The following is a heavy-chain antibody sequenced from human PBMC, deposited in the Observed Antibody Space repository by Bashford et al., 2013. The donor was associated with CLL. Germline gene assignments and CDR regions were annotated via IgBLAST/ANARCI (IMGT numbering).Heavy chain of an antibody. CDR1: GGTFSTYA. CDR2: IIPIFGTA. V-gene: IGHV1-69*13. Sequence: SVKVSCTASGGTFSTYAITWVRQAPGQGLEWMGGIIPIFGTANYAQKFQGRVTITADESTSTAYMELSSLKSEDTAVYYCARDRNGMDVWGQGTTVTVSS. J-gene: IGHJ6*02. CDR3: ARDRNGMDV.